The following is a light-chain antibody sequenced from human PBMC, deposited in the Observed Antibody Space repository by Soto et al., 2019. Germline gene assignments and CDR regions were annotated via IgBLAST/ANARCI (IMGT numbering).Light chain of an antibody. CDR2: TNN. CDR3: ATWDDSLDGVI. CDR1: NSNIGRNT. J-gene: IGLJ2*01. Sequence: QSVLTQAPSTSGTPGQRVTISCSGSNSNIGRNTVNWYQQLPGMAPKLLIYTNNQRPSGVPDRFSGSKSGTSASLAISGLQSEDEANYHCATWDDSLDGVIFGGGTKLTVL. V-gene: IGLV1-44*01.